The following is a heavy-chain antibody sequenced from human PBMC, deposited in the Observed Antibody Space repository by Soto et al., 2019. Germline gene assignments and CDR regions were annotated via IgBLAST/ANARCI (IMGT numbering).Heavy chain of an antibody. CDR2: IDSDGRDT. V-gene: IGHV3-74*01. CDR3: ARDGYIGFDY. J-gene: IGHJ4*02. CDR1: GFTFSNYL. D-gene: IGHD5-12*01. Sequence: GGSLRLSCAASGFTFSNYLMHWVRQGPGKGLVWVSRIDSDGRDTIYADSVKGRFTISRDNAKNTLFLQMHSLRAEDMGVYYCARDGYIGFDYWGQGTLVTVSS.